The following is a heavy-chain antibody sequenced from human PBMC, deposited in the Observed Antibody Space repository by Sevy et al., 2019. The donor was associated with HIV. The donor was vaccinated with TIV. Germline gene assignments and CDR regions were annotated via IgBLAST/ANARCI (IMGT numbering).Heavy chain of an antibody. D-gene: IGHD3-9*01. CDR2: ISGSGGST. CDR1: GLTFSSYA. V-gene: IGHV3-23*01. J-gene: IGHJ3*02. CDR3: AKHYYDFLTGYPTDAFDI. Sequence: GGSLRLSCAASGLTFSSYAMSWVRQAPGKGLEWVSAISGSGGSTYYADSVKGRFTISRDNSKNTLYLQMNSLRADDTAVYYCAKHYYDFLTGYPTDAFDIWGQGTMVTVSS.